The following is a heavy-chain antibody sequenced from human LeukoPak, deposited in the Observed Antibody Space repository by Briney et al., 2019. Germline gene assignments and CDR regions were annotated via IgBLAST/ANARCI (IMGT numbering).Heavy chain of an antibody. V-gene: IGHV1-2*02. Sequence: ASVKVSCKASGYTFTGYYMHWERQAPGQGLEWMGWINPNSGGTNYAQKFQGRVTMTRDTSISTAYMELSRLRSDDTAVYYCARDQGGYCSGGSCYDGMDVWGQGTTVTVSS. CDR1: GYTFTGYY. D-gene: IGHD2-15*01. J-gene: IGHJ6*02. CDR2: INPNSGGT. CDR3: ARDQGGYCSGGSCYDGMDV.